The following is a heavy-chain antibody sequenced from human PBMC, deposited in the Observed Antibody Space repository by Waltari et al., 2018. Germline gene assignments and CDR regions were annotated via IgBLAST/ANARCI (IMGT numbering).Heavy chain of an antibody. D-gene: IGHD2-2*01. V-gene: IGHV4-39*07. J-gene: IGHJ4*02. CDR2: IYYRRRT. CDR3: ARDGGWGIVVVPAANFDY. CDR1: GGSISSSSYY. Sequence: QLQLQESGPGLVKPSETLSLTCTVSGGSISSSSYYWGWIRQPPGKGLEWIGVIYYRRRTYYNPSLKSLFTISVDTSKNQFSLKLSSVTAADTAVYYCARDGGWGIVVVPAANFDYWGQGTLVTVSS.